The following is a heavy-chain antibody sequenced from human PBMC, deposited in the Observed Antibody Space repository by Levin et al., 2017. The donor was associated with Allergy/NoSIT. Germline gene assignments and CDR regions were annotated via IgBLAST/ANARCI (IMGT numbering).Heavy chain of an antibody. J-gene: IGHJ3*02. CDR1: GGSISSSSYY. D-gene: IGHD6-19*01. CDR3: ARQIAVAGKHAFDI. CDR2: IYYSGST. V-gene: IGHV4-39*01. Sequence: SETLSLTCTVSGGSISSSSYYWGWIRQPPGKGLEWIGSIYYSGSTYYNPSLKSRVTISVDTSKNQFSLKLSSVTAADTAVYYCARQIAVAGKHAFDIWGQGTMVTVSS.